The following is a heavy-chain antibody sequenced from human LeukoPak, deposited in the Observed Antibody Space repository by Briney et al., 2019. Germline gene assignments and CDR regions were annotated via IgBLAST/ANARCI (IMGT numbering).Heavy chain of an antibody. CDR1: GGSISTYC. CDR2: IYYSGST. D-gene: IGHD6-13*01. J-gene: IGHJ4*02. CDR3: ARGYSRTWAYFDY. V-gene: IGHV4-59*01. Sequence: SETLSLTCNVSGGSISTYCWSWIRQPPWKGLEWIGYIYYSGSTNYNPSPEGRVTISVDTSKNQFSLNLTSVTAADTAVYYCARGYSRTWAYFDYWGQGTLVTVSS.